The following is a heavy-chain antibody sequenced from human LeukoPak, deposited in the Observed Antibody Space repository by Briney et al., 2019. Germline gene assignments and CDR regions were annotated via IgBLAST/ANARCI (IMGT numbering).Heavy chain of an antibody. D-gene: IGHD3-22*01. CDR2: IYYSGST. CDR3: ARKNYYDIDY. V-gene: IGHV4-59*01. Sequence: SETLSLTCTVSGGSISSYYWSWIRQPPGKGLEWIGYIYYSGSTNYNPSLKSRVTISVDTSKNQFSLKLSSVTAANTAVYYCARKNYYDIDYWGQGTLVTVSS. J-gene: IGHJ4*02. CDR1: GGSISSYY.